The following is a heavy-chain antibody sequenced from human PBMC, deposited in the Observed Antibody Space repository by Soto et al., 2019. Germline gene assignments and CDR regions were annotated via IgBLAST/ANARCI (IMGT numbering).Heavy chain of an antibody. D-gene: IGHD3-10*01. V-gene: IGHV4-34*01. J-gene: IGHJ4*02. CDR1: GGSFSGYY. Sequence: TSETLSLTCAVYGGSFSGYYWSWIRQPPGKGLEWIGEINHSGSTNYNPSLKSRVTISVDTSKNQFSLKLSSVTAADTAVYYCARAYYYGSGSYYTPVPFDYWGQGNLVTVSS. CDR2: INHSGST. CDR3: ARAYYYGSGSYYTPVPFDY.